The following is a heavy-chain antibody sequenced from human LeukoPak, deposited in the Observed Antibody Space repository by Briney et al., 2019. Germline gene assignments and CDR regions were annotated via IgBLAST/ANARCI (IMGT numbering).Heavy chain of an antibody. J-gene: IGHJ3*02. CDR1: GGTFSSYT. CDR3: ASEYPVVAAIWEPI. D-gene: IGHD2-15*01. Sequence: SVKVSCKASGGTFSSYTISWVRQAPGQGLEWMGRIIPILGIANYAQKFQGRVAITADKSTSTAYMELSSLRSEDTAVYYCASEYPVVAAIWEPIWGQGTMVTVSS. CDR2: IIPILGIA. V-gene: IGHV1-69*02.